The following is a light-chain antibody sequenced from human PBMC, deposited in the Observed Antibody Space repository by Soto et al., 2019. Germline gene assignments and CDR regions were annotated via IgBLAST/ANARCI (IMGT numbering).Light chain of an antibody. CDR1: SNDVGSYNL. J-gene: IGLJ3*02. CDR3: CSYASSSTWV. CDR2: EVT. V-gene: IGLV2-23*02. Sequence: QSALTQPASVSGSPGQSIPISCTGTSNDVGSYNLVSWYQQHPGKAPKLMIYEVTKRPSGVSNRFSGSKSGNTASLTISGLQADDEANYYCCSYASSSTWVFGGGTMLTVL.